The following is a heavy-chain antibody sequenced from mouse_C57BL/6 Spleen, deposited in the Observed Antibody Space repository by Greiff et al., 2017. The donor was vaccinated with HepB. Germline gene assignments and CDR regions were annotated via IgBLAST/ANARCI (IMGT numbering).Heavy chain of an antibody. CDR2: IDPSDSET. CDR1: GYTFTSYW. CDR3: ARNDYDKYAMDY. V-gene: IGHV1-52*01. J-gene: IGHJ4*01. Sequence: VQLQQPGAELVRPGSSVKLSCKASGYTFTSYWMHWVKQRPIQGLEWIGNIDPSDSETHYNQKFKDKATLTVDKSSSTAYMQRSSLTSEDSAVYYCARNDYDKYAMDYWGQGTSVTVSS. D-gene: IGHD2-4*01.